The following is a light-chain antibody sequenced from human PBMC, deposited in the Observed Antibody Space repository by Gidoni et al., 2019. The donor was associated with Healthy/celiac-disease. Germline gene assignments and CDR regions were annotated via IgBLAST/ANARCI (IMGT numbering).Light chain of an antibody. J-gene: IGKJ1*01. CDR2: AAS. V-gene: IGKV1-39*01. Sequence: DIQMTQSPSSLSASVGDRVTITCRASQSISSYLNWYQQKPGKAPKLLIYAASSLQSGVPSRFSGSGSGTDFTLTISSLQPEDFATYYCQQRGFGQGTKVEIK. CDR1: QSISSY. CDR3: QQRG.